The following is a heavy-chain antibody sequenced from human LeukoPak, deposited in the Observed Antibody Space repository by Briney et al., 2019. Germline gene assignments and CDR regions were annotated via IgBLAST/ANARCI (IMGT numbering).Heavy chain of an antibody. J-gene: IGHJ4*02. CDR1: GGSISSGSYY. V-gene: IGHV4-61*02. CDR3: ARDLGRGVMFDY. D-gene: IGHD3-10*01. Sequence: NPSETLSLTCTVSGGSISSGSYYWSWIRQPAGKGLEWIGRIYTSGSTYYNPSLKSRVTISVDRSKNQFSLKLSSVTAADTAVYYCARDLGRGVMFDYWGQGTLVTVSS. CDR2: IYTSGST.